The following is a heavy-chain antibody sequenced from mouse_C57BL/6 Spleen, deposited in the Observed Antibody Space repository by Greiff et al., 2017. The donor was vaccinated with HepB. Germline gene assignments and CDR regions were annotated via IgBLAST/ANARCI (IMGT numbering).Heavy chain of an antibody. D-gene: IGHD1-1*01. V-gene: IGHV1-62-2*01. Sequence: VQLQQSGAELVKPGASVKLSCKASGYTFTEYTIHWVKQRSGQGLEWIGWFYPGSGSIKYNEKFKDKATLTADKSSSTVYMELSRLTSEDSAVYFCARHEGPDYYGSSHFDYWGQGTTLTVSS. CDR3: ARHEGPDYYGSSHFDY. CDR2: FYPGSGSI. CDR1: GYTFTEYT. J-gene: IGHJ2*01.